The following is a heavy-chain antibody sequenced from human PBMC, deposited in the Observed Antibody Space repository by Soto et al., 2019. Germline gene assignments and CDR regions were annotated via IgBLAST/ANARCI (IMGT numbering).Heavy chain of an antibody. J-gene: IGHJ4*02. D-gene: IGHD4-4*01. Sequence: QVQLVESGGGVVQPGRSLRLSCAASGFSFSSYGMHWVRQAPGKGLEWVAVIWYDGSRTSYAESVKGRFTVSRDNSRKMLWLQMDSLRAEDTAVYFCARQWGEDYKVPYLDQWGQGTLVTVSS. V-gene: IGHV3-33*01. CDR2: IWYDGSRT. CDR1: GFSFSSYG. CDR3: ARQWGEDYKVPYLDQ.